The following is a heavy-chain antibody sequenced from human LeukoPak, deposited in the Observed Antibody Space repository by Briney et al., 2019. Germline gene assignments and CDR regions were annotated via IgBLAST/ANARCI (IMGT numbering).Heavy chain of an antibody. V-gene: IGHV3-64*04. Sequence: PGGSLRLSCAASGFTFSSYPMHWVRQAPGKGLEYVSAISSNGASTYYANSVKGRFTISRDNSKNTLFLQMNSLRAEDTAVYYGIPVAGTGFDYWGQGTLVTVSS. CDR1: GFTFSSYP. CDR3: IPVAGTGFDY. CDR2: ISSNGAST. D-gene: IGHD6-19*01. J-gene: IGHJ4*02.